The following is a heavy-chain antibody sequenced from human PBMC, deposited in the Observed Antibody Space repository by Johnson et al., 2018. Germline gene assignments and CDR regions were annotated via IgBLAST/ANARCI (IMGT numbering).Heavy chain of an antibody. CDR3: AKDYDSSGPTLDEYFQH. CDR2: INSDGSST. CDR1: GFTFSSYW. D-gene: IGHD3-22*01. J-gene: IGHJ1*01. V-gene: IGHV3-74*01. Sequence: VQLVQSGGGLVKPGGSLRLSCAASGFTFSSYWMHWVRQAPGKGLVWVSRINSDGSSTSYADSVKGRFTISRDNAKNTLYLQMNSLGAEDTAVYYCAKDYDSSGPTLDEYFQHWGQGTLVTVSS.